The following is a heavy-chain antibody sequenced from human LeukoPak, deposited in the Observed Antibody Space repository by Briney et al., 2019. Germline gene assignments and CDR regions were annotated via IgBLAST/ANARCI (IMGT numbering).Heavy chain of an antibody. D-gene: IGHD4-17*01. V-gene: IGHV3-48*01. Sequence: PGGSLRLSCAAFGFTFSSYSMNWVRQAPGKGLEWVSYISSSSSTIYYADSGKGRFTISRDNAKNSLYPQMNSLRAEDTAVCYCVRYDFGDYLFASCGQGTLVTVS. CDR1: GFTFSSYS. CDR3: VRYDFGDYLFAS. CDR2: ISSSSSTI. J-gene: IGHJ4*02.